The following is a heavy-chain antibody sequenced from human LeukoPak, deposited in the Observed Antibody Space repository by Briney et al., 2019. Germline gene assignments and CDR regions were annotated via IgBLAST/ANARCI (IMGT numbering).Heavy chain of an antibody. J-gene: IGHJ6*04. CDR3: AKDWDYGDYFLMDV. V-gene: IGHV3-23*01. Sequence: GGSLRLSCAASGFTFSNYAMSWVRQAPGKGLEWVSTITDVGGTTYYADSVKGRFTISRDNSKNTMYLQVNSLRAEDTAVYYCAKDWDYGDYFLMDVWGKGTTVTVSS. CDR1: GFTFSNYA. CDR2: ITDVGGTT. D-gene: IGHD4-17*01.